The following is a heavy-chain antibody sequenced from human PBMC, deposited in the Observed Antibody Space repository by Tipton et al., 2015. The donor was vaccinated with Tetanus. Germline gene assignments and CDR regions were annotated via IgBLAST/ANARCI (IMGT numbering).Heavy chain of an antibody. CDR1: GGSISSGTFY. V-gene: IGHV4-39*07. CDR2: VYYNGNT. CDR3: ARTPDYYYGMAV. J-gene: IGHJ6*02. Sequence: TLSLTCTVSGGSISSGTFYWDWIRQPPGKGLGWIGNVYYNGNTLQNPSLKGRVTISTDKSKNQVSLRLNSVTAADTAVYFCARTPDYYYGMAVWGQGTTVTVSS.